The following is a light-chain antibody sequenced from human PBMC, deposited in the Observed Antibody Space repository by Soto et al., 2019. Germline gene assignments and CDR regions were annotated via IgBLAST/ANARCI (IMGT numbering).Light chain of an antibody. CDR2: DAS. CDR3: QQYNKWPPIT. CDR1: ENISSN. Sequence: EIVMMQSPATLSVSPGERATLSCRASENISSNLTWYQQKPGQAPRLLIYDASTRATGIPARFSGSGSRTEFTLTISSLQSEDFAVYYCQQYNKWPPITFGPGTKVDIK. J-gene: IGKJ3*01. V-gene: IGKV3-15*01.